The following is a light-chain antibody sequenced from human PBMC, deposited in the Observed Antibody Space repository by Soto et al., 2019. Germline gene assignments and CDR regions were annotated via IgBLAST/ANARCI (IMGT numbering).Light chain of an antibody. V-gene: IGKV1-5*03. CDR1: QSVGIW. CDR2: RAS. J-gene: IGKJ1*01. CDR3: HYYHIHTLWT. Sequence: DIQMTQSPSTLSAAVGDRVTITCRASQSVGIWLAWYQQKPGKAPKLLIYRASSLQSGVPSRFSGSGSGTQFTLSTGTLQPDDFATYYCHYYHIHTLWTFGQGTKVEVK.